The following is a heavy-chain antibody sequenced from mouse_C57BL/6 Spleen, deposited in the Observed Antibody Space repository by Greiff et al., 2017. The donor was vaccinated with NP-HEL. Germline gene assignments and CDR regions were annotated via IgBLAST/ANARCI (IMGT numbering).Heavy chain of an antibody. CDR2: IDPETGGT. V-gene: IGHV1-15*01. Sequence: VQLQQSGAELVRPGASVTLSCKASGYTFTDYEMHWVKQTPVHGLEWIGAIDPETGGTAYNQKFKGKAILTADKSSSTAYMELRSLTSEDSAVYYCTVDWAGAYWGQGTLVTVSA. J-gene: IGHJ3*01. D-gene: IGHD4-1*01. CDR1: GYTFTDYE. CDR3: TVDWAGAY.